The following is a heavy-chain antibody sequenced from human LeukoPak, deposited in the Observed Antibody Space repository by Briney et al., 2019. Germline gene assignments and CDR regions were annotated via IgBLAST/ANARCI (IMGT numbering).Heavy chain of an antibody. CDR1: GGSISSYY. J-gene: IGHJ4*02. V-gene: IGHV4-59*01. Sequence: SETLSLTCTVSGGSISSYYWSWIRQPPGKGLEWIGHIYYSGSTNYNPSLKSRVTISVDTSKNQFSLKLSSVTAADTAVYYCARVSEMAKWKNYFDYWGQGTLVTVSS. CDR3: ARVSEMAKWKNYFDY. CDR2: IYYSGST. D-gene: IGHD5-24*01.